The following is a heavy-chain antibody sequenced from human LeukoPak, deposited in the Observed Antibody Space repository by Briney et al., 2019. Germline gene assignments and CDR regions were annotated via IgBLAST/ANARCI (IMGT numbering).Heavy chain of an antibody. CDR3: ARDHYIAAAGLFDY. J-gene: IGHJ4*02. V-gene: IGHV1-69*04. CDR2: IIPILGIA. D-gene: IGHD6-13*01. CDR1: GGTFSSYA. Sequence: SVKVSCKASGGTFSSYAIGWVRQAPGQGLEWMGRIIPILGIANYAQKFQGRVTITADKSTSTAYMELSSLRSEDTAVYYCARDHYIAAAGLFDYWGQGTLVTVSS.